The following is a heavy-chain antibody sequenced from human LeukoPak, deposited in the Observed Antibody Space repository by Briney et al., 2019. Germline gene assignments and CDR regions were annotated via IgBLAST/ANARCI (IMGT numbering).Heavy chain of an antibody. CDR3: AKDGRDGYNIDY. D-gene: IGHD5-24*01. CDR1: GFTFSSYG. J-gene: IGHJ4*02. CDR2: ISYDGSNK. Sequence: GRSLRLSCAASGFTFSSYGMHWVRQAPGKGLEWVAVISYDGSNKYYADSVKGRFTISRDDSKNTLYLQMSSLRAEDTAVYYCAKDGRDGYNIDYWGQGTLVTVSS. V-gene: IGHV3-30*18.